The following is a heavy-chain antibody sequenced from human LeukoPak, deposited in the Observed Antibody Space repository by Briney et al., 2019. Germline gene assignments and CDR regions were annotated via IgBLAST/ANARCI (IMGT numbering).Heavy chain of an antibody. CDR3: ARGGEPRFDYFDY. V-gene: IGHV1-2*04. Sequence: ASVKVSCKASGYTFTGYYMHWVRQAPGQGLEWMGWINPNSGDTNYAQKFQGWVTMTRDTSISTAYMELSRLRSDDTAVYYCARGGEPRFDYFDYWGQGTLVTVSS. D-gene: IGHD1-14*01. CDR2: INPNSGDT. J-gene: IGHJ4*02. CDR1: GYTFTGYY.